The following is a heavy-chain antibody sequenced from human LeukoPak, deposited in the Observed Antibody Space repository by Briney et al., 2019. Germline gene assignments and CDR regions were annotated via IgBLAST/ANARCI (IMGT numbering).Heavy chain of an antibody. V-gene: IGHV4-59*08. CDR3: ARRKTRGGPIDS. D-gene: IGHD3-16*01. CDR2: IYHSGST. CDR1: GGSINSDY. Sequence: SETLSLTCTVSGGSINSDYWSWIRQPPGKGLEWIGYIYHSGSTNYNPSLRSRITISVDTSKNQFSLRLSSVTAADTAIYYCARRKTRGGPIDSWGQGTLVTVSS. J-gene: IGHJ5*01.